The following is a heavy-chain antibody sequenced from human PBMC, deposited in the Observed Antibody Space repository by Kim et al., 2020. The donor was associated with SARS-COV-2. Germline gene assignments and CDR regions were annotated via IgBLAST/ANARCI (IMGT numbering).Heavy chain of an antibody. J-gene: IGHJ1*01. D-gene: IGHD2-15*01. CDR3: VVALGDCVGRICLP. CDR2: IDQDGSAT. CDR1: GFTFTFYW. Sequence: GGSLRLSCAASGFTFTFYWMTWVRQAPGKGLEWVANIDQDGSATVYVDSVKGRFTISRDNAKNLVYLQMDSLRAEDTAVYFCVVALGDCVGRICLPWGQGTLV. V-gene: IGHV3-7*01.